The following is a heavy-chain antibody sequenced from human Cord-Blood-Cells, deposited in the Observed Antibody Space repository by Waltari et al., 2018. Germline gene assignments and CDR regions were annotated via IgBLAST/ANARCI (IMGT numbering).Heavy chain of an antibody. CDR2: NKHSGST. D-gene: IGHD3-10*01. V-gene: IGHV4-34*01. CDR3: ARNRVLWFGELSLDY. Sequence: QVQLQQWGAGLLKPSETLSLTCAVYGGSFSGYYWSWIRQPPGKGLEWIGENKHSGSTNDNPSLKSRVTISVDTSKNQFSLKLSSVTAADTAVYYCARNRVLWFGELSLDYWGQGTLVTVSS. J-gene: IGHJ4*02. CDR1: GGSFSGYY.